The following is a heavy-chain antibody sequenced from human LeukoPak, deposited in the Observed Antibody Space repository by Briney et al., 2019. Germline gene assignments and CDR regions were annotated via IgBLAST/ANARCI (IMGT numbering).Heavy chain of an antibody. D-gene: IGHD2-2*01. J-gene: IGHJ4*02. CDR1: GFTFSSYG. V-gene: IGHV3-33*01. CDR2: IWYDGSNK. Sequence: GGSLRLSCAASGFTFSSYGMHWARQAPGKGLEWVAVIWYDGSNKYYADSVKGRFTISRDNSKNTLYLQMNSLRAEDTAVYYCARESTIYCSSTSCSILDYWGQGTLVTVSS. CDR3: ARESTIYCSSTSCSILDY.